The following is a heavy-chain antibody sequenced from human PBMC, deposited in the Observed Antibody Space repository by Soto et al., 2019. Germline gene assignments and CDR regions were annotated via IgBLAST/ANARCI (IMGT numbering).Heavy chain of an antibody. Sequence: SVKVSCKASGGTFSSYTISWVRQAPGQGLEWMGRIIPILGIANYAQKFQGRVTITADKSTSTAYMELSSPRYEDTAVYYCAIDPLHYYDSSGYRNCGYWGQGTLVSVAS. V-gene: IGHV1-69*04. J-gene: IGHJ4*02. D-gene: IGHD3-22*01. CDR1: GGTFSSYT. CDR2: IIPILGIA. CDR3: AIDPLHYYDSSGYRNCGY.